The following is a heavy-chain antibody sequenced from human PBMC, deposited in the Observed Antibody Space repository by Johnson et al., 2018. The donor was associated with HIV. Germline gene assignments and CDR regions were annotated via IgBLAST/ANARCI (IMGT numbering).Heavy chain of an antibody. J-gene: IGHJ3*02. CDR1: GFTFSSYW. CDR2: LKSKVDGGTT. CDR3: TTEGDAFDI. V-gene: IGHV3-15*01. Sequence: VQLVESGGGLVQPGGSLRLSCAASGFTFSSYWMSWVRQAPGKGLEWVGRLKSKVDGGTTDYAAPVKDRFTISRDDSKNTLYLQMSSLRTEDAAMYYCTTEGDAFDIWGQGTMVTVSS.